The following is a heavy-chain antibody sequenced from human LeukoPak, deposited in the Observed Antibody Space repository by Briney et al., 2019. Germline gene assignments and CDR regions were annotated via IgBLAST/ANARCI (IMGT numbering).Heavy chain of an antibody. CDR3: ARVVSSSGGFDY. CDR2: IKQDGSEQ. CDR1: GFTFRSYW. Sequence: GGSLRLSCAVSGFTFRSYWMSWVRQAPGKGLEWVANIKQDGSEQYYVDSVKGRFTISRDNAKKSLYLQMSTLRVEDTAVYYCARVVSSSGGFDYWGQGTLVTVSS. D-gene: IGHD6-13*01. V-gene: IGHV3-7*01. J-gene: IGHJ4*02.